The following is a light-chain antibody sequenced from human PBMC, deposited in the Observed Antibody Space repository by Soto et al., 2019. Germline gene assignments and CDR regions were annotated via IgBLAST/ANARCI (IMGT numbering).Light chain of an antibody. CDR2: DGP. J-gene: IGKJ1*01. V-gene: IGKV3-20*01. Sequence: EIVLTQSPGTLSLSPGERATLSCRASQSLSSSSLAWYQQKPGQAPRLIIYDGPSRATAIPDRFSGSGSGTGFSLTITRLEPEDFAVYYCQQYLNSPWTFGQGTKVDIK. CDR3: QQYLNSPWT. CDR1: QSLSSSS.